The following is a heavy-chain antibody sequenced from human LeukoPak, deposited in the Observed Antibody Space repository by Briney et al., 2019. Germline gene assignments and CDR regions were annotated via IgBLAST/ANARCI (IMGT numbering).Heavy chain of an antibody. J-gene: IGHJ5*02. CDR2: ISSSSSYI. CDR3: ARGDQDYEIWFDP. V-gene: IGHV3-21*01. D-gene: IGHD4-17*01. Sequence: GGSLRLSCAASGFTFSSYSMNWVRQAPGKGLEWVSSISSSSSYIYYADSVKGRFTISRDNAKNSLYLQMNSLRAEDTAVYYCARGDQDYEIWFDPWGQGTLVTVSS. CDR1: GFTFSSYS.